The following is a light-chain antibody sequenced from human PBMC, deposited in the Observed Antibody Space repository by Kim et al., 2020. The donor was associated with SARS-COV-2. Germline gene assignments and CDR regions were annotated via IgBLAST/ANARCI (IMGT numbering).Light chain of an antibody. V-gene: IGKV1-39*01. Sequence: DIQMTQSPSSLSVSVGDRVSITCRASQSVNQFLNWYQQEVGKYPKLLNYAPATLQSGVPSKFSGSGSETEFTLTISSLQPKDIATYYCQQGYSTPYTFGQGSKLEI. CDR2: APA. J-gene: IGKJ2*01. CDR3: QQGYSTPYT. CDR1: QSVNQF.